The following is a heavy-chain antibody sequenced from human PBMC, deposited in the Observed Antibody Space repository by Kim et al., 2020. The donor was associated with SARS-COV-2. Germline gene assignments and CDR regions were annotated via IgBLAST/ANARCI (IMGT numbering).Heavy chain of an antibody. D-gene: IGHD4-17*01. CDR3: ARTYAVTSFDY. J-gene: IGHJ4*02. Sequence: SETLSLTCTVSGDSIISSTYYWGWIRQPPGKGLEWIGTIYYSGSTYYNPSLKSRVTISLDTSKNQFSLKVRSVTAADTAVYYCARTYAVTSFDYWGLGTLVTVSS. V-gene: IGHV4-39*01. CDR1: GDSIISSTYY. CDR2: IYYSGST.